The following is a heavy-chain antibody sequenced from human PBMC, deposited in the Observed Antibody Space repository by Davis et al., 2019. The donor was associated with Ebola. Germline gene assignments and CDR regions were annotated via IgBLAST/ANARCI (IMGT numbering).Heavy chain of an antibody. Sequence: PSETLSLTCTVSGGSISSGGYYWSWIRQHPGKGLEWIGYIYYSGSTYYNPSLKSRVTISVDTSKNQFSLKLSSVTAADTAVYYCARSIAVAGPLYYYYYYMDVWGKGTTVTVSS. V-gene: IGHV4-31*03. D-gene: IGHD6-19*01. J-gene: IGHJ6*03. CDR2: IYYSGST. CDR1: GGSISSGGYY. CDR3: ARSIAVAGPLYYYYYYMDV.